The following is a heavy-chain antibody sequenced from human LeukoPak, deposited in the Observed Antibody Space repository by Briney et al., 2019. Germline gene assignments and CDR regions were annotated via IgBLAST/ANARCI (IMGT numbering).Heavy chain of an antibody. CDR2: IYTSGST. Sequence: SETLSLTCTVSGGSISSGSYYWSWIRQPAGKGLEWIGRIYTSGSTNYNPSLKSRVTISVDTSKNQFSLRLSSVTAADTAVYYCARDRPGRTTKHPTGGFDPWGQGTLVTVSS. D-gene: IGHD1-1*01. CDR3: ARDRPGRTTKHPTGGFDP. V-gene: IGHV4-61*02. CDR1: GGSISSGSYY. J-gene: IGHJ5*02.